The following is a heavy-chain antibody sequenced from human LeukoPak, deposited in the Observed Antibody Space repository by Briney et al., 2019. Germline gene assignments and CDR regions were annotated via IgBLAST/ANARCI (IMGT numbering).Heavy chain of an antibody. D-gene: IGHD6-19*01. CDR2: ISWNSGSI. CDR1: GFTFDDYA. J-gene: IGHJ4*02. Sequence: QPGGSLRLSCAASGFTFDDYAMHWVRQAPGKGLEWVSGISWNSGSIGYADSVKGRFTISRDNAKNSLYLQMNSLRAEDTALYYCAKTGRIAVAGHLDYWGQGTLVTVSS. CDR3: AKTGRIAVAGHLDY. V-gene: IGHV3-9*01.